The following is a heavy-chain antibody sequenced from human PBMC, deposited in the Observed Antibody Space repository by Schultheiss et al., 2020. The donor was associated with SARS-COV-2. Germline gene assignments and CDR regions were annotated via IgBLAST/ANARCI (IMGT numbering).Heavy chain of an antibody. J-gene: IGHJ6*02. CDR3: ARETKLGYCSGGSCYLGSYYYYYGMDV. Sequence: GGSLRLSCAASGFTFSTYGMHWVRQAPGKGLEWVSAISGSGSTIYYADSVKGRFTISRDNAKNSLYLQMNSLRAEDTAVYYCARETKLGYCSGGSCYLGSYYYYYGMDVWGQGTTVTVSS. CDR2: ISGSGSTI. CDR1: GFTFSTYG. V-gene: IGHV3-48*03. D-gene: IGHD2-15*01.